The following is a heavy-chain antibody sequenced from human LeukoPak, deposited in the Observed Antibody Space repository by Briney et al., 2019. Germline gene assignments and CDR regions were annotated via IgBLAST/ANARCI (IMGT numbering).Heavy chain of an antibody. CDR2: IRYDASNK. CDR3: ARHDSFIPY. Sequence: GGSLRLSCAASGFTFSSYGIHWVRPAPGKGLEWVAFIRYDASNKYYADSVKGRFTISRDNSKNTVYLQMNNLRPDDTAVYFCARHDSFIPYWGQGTLVTVSS. J-gene: IGHJ4*02. CDR1: GFTFSSYG. V-gene: IGHV3-30*02. D-gene: IGHD5-18*01.